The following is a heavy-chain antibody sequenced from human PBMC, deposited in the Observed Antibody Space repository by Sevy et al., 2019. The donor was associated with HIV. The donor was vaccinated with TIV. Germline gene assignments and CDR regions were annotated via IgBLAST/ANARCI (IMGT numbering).Heavy chain of an antibody. CDR3: ATTKDYYDSSGYPFDS. J-gene: IGHJ4*02. D-gene: IGHD3-22*01. Sequence: ASVKVSCKVSGYTLTKLSMHWVRQTPGKGLEWMTTFDPEDGDPEDGKTIYAQKFLGRVTMTEDTSTDTAYMELSSLRSEATAVYYCATTKDYYDSSGYPFDSWGQGTLVTVSS. CDR1: GYTLTKLS. V-gene: IGHV1-24*01. CDR2: FDPEDGDPEDGKT.